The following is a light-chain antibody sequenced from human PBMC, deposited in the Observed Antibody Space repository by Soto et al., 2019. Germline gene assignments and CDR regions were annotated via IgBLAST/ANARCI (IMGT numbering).Light chain of an antibody. CDR2: EGS. CDR3: CSYAGSSTWV. CDR1: SSDVGSYNL. V-gene: IGLV2-23*01. J-gene: IGLJ3*02. Sequence: QSALTQPASVSGSPGQSITISCTGTSSDVGSYNLVSWYQQHPGKAPKLMIYEGSKRASGVSNRFSGSTSGNTASLTISGLQAEDEADYYCCSYAGSSTWVCGGGTKLTVL.